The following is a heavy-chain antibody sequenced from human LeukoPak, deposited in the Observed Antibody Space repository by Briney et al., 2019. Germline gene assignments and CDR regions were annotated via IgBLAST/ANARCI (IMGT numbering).Heavy chain of an antibody. V-gene: IGHV4-38-2*01. D-gene: IGHD2-2*03. CDR1: GYSISSGYY. CDR3: ARHLLDIVVVPAALTPVNWFDP. J-gene: IGHJ5*02. Sequence: PSETLSLTCAVSGYSISSGYYWGWIRQPPGKGLEWIGSIYHSGSTYYNPSLESRVTISVDTSKNQFSLKLSSVTAADTAVYYCARHLLDIVVVPAALTPVNWFDPWGQGTLVTVSS. CDR2: IYHSGST.